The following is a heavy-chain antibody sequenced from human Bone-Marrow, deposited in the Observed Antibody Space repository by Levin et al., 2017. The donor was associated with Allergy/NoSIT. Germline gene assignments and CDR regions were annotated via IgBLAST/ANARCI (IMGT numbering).Heavy chain of an antibody. Sequence: ASVKVSCKASGYTFTSHDVNWVRQAPGQGLEWMGWMNPNSGNTGYAQKFQGRVTMTRNTSISTAYMELISLSSEDTAIYYCAKTKYCTGGNCYSWFDPWGQGTLVTVSS. D-gene: IGHD2-15*01. CDR1: GYTFTSHD. V-gene: IGHV1-8*01. J-gene: IGHJ5*02. CDR3: AKTKYCTGGNCYSWFDP. CDR2: MNPNSGNT.